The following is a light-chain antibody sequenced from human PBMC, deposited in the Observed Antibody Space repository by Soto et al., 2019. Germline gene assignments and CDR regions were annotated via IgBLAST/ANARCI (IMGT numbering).Light chain of an antibody. CDR3: SSYTGSNTLRV. J-gene: IGLJ3*02. V-gene: IGLV2-14*01. CDR1: SSDVGTYDY. CDR2: EVS. Sequence: QSALTQPASLSGSPGQSITISCTGTSSDVGTYDYVSWYQQHPGKAPKLIIYEVSNRPSGVSTRFSGSKSGNTASLTISGLQVEDEADYYCSSYTGSNTLRVFGGGTKVTVL.